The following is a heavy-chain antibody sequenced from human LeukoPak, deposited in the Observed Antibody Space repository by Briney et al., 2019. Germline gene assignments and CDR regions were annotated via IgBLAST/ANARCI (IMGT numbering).Heavy chain of an antibody. CDR3: ARDTFPNDYGGGY. D-gene: IGHD4-23*01. J-gene: IGHJ4*02. Sequence: ASVKVSCKASGYTFTGYYMHWVRQAPGQGLEWMGWTSAYNGNTNYAQKLQGRVTMTTDTSASTAYMELRSLRSDDTAVYYCARDTFPNDYGGGYWGQGTLVTVSS. CDR1: GYTFTGYY. V-gene: IGHV1-18*04. CDR2: TSAYNGNT.